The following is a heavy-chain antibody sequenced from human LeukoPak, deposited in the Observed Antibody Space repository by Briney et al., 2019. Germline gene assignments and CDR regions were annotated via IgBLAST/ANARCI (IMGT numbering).Heavy chain of an antibody. CDR2: INTNGDIT. CDR1: GFTFSNYA. Sequence: PGGSLRLSCAASGFTFSNYAMHWVRQAPGKGLEYVSGINTNGDITYYANSLKGRFTISRDNSKNTLYLQMNSLRAEDTAVYYCARDRQQWLVPNNYFDYWGQGTLVTVSS. D-gene: IGHD6-19*01. V-gene: IGHV3-64*01. J-gene: IGHJ4*02. CDR3: ARDRQQWLVPNNYFDY.